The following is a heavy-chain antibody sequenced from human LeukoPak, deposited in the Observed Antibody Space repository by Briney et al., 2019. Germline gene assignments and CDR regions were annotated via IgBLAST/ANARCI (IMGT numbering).Heavy chain of an antibody. CDR3: AKAYYGSGRNYFNY. D-gene: IGHD3-10*01. V-gene: IGHV3-23*01. Sequence: GGSLRLSCAASGFTFSNAWMSWVRQAPGKGLEWVSLISGSGGSTYYADSVKGRFTISRDNSKNTLFLRMNSLTAEDTAVYYCAKAYYGSGRNYFNYWGQGTLVTVSS. CDR2: ISGSGGST. J-gene: IGHJ4*02. CDR1: GFTFSNAW.